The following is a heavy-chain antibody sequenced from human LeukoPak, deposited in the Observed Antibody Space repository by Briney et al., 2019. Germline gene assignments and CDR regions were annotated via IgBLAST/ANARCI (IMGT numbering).Heavy chain of an antibody. J-gene: IGHJ6*02. Sequence: GGSLRLSCAASGFTFSSYWMHWVRQAPGKGLVWVSRINSDGSSTTYADSVKGRFTISRDNAKNTLYLQMNSLRAEDTAVYYCARGMSVLRLLEWPQPEGYYYGMDVWGQGTTVTVSS. CDR3: ARGMSVLRLLEWPQPEGYYYGMDV. V-gene: IGHV3-74*01. D-gene: IGHD3-3*01. CDR2: INSDGSST. CDR1: GFTFSSYW.